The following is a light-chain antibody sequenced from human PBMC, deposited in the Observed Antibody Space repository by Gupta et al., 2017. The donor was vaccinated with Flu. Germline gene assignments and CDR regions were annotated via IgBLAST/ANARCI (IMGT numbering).Light chain of an antibody. J-gene: IGKJ4*01. CDR2: WAS. CDR1: QSVLCGSNNKHC. CDR3: QQDYSTPLT. Sequence: DIVMTQSPDSLAVSLGERATINCKSSQSVLCGSNNKHCLGWFQQRPGQPPKVLINWASTRESGVPDRFSASGPWTDFTLTISSLQAEDVPVNSFQQDYSTPLTFGGGTKVEIK. V-gene: IGKV4-1*01.